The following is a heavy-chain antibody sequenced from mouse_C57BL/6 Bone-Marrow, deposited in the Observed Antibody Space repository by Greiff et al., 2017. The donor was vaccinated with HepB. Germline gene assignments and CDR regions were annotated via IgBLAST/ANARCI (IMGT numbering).Heavy chain of an antibody. J-gene: IGHJ4*01. CDR2: ISNLAYSI. Sequence: EVKLVESGGGLVQPGGSLKLSCAASGFTSSDYGMAWVRQAPRKGPEWVAFISNLAYSIYYADTVTGRFTISRENAKNTLYLEMSSLRSEDTAMYYCARPYYYGSSYAMDYWGQGTSVTVSS. D-gene: IGHD1-1*01. CDR3: ARPYYYGSSYAMDY. V-gene: IGHV5-15*01. CDR1: GFTSSDYG.